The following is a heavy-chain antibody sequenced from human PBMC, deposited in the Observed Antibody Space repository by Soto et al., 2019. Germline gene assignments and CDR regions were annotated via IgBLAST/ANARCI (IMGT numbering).Heavy chain of an antibody. CDR1: GYSFTSYW. CDR3: ARHGPDYDFWSGYWPAYYYYGMDV. Sequence: GESLKISCKGSGYSFTSYWIGWVRQMPGKGLEWMGIIYPGDSDTRYSPSLQGQVTISADKSISTAYLQWSSLKASDTAMYYCARHGPDYDFWSGYWPAYYYYGMDVWGQGTTVTVSS. D-gene: IGHD3-3*01. J-gene: IGHJ6*02. V-gene: IGHV5-51*01. CDR2: IYPGDSDT.